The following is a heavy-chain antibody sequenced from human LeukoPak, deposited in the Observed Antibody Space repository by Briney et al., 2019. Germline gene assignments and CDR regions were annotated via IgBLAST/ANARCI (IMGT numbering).Heavy chain of an antibody. CDR3: ARAGYTISSYRFDY. CDR1: GGSINSYW. V-gene: IGHV4-4*07. J-gene: IGHJ4*02. Sequence: SETLSLTCSVSGGSINSYWWSWIRQPAGKGLDFIGRIYTTGRTNYNPSLKSRVSMSVDTSKNKFSLELRSVTAADTAVYFCARAGYTISSYRFDYWGPGALVTVSP. CDR2: IYTTGRT. D-gene: IGHD3-16*02.